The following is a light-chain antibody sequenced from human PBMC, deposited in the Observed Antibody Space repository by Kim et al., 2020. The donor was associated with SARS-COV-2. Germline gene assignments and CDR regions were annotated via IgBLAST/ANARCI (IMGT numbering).Light chain of an antibody. CDR3: QQDGSSPKIT. CDR2: GAS. CDR1: QSLSDSL. J-gene: IGKJ5*01. Sequence: PGGRPTPSCRDRQSLSDSLLSWYQQKPGQAARLLFYGASSRATDVPDRCRGNGYGTDYTLTSSRLEPEDVAVYYWQQDGSSPKITFGRGRRLEIK. V-gene: IGKV3-20*01.